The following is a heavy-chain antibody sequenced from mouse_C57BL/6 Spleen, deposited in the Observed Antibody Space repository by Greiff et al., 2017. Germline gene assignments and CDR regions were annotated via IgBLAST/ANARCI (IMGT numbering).Heavy chain of an antibody. J-gene: IGHJ1*03. CDR1: GFTFSSYG. D-gene: IGHD2-1*01. CDR2: ISSGGSYT. CDR3: GRHQLLYWDFDV. Sequence: EVQGVESGGDLVKPGGSLKLSCAASGFTFSSYGMSWVRQTPDKRLEWVATISSGGSYTYYPDSVKGRFTISKDNAKNTLYLQMSSLKSEDTAMYYCGRHQLLYWDFDVWGTGTTVTVSS. V-gene: IGHV5-6*01.